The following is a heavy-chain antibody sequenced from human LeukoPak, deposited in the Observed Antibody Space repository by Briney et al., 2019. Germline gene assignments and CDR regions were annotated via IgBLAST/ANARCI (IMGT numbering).Heavy chain of an antibody. CDR1: GAYISNYY. J-gene: IGHJ3*01. V-gene: IGHV4-4*07. CDR2: LHASEST. D-gene: IGHD2-15*01. CDR3: ASLGSGGGFDV. Sequence: PSETLSLTCTVSGAYISNYYWTWVRQTAAQGLEWIGRLHASESTIYNPSLKSRVTMSLDTSKDQMSLTLTSVTAADSAICYCASLGSGGGFDVWGQGTVVTVSS.